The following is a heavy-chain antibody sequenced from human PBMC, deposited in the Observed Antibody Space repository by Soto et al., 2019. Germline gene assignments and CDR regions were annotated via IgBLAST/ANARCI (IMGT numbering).Heavy chain of an antibody. CDR3: ARVDKQLGTTFFDY. J-gene: IGHJ4*02. Sequence: GGSLRLSCAASGFTFSSYAMHWVRQGPGKGLEWVGRARNKAYSYTTEYAASVKGRCTISRDDSKNSAYLQMNSLNTEDTAVYYCARVDKQLGTTFFDYWGQGILVTVSS. CDR1: GFTFSSYA. D-gene: IGHD1-1*01. V-gene: IGHV3-72*01. CDR2: ARNKAYSYTT.